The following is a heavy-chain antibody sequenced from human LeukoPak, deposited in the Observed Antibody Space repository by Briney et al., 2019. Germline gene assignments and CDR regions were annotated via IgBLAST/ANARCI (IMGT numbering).Heavy chain of an antibody. CDR2: ISYDGSNK. CDR1: GCTFSSYG. CDR3: AKDQTGSNCGGDCYPNFDY. Sequence: GGSLRLSCAASGCTFSSYGMHWVRQAPGKGLEWVAVISYDGSNKYYADSVKGRFTISRDNSKNTLYLQMNSLRAEDTAVYYCAKDQTGSNCGGDCYPNFDYWGQGTLVTVSS. D-gene: IGHD2-21*02. J-gene: IGHJ4*02. V-gene: IGHV3-30*18.